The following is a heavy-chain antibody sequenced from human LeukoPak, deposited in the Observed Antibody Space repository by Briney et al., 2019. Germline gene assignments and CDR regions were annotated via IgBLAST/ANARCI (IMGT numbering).Heavy chain of an antibody. V-gene: IGHV3-30*02. D-gene: IGHD4-17*01. CDR2: IRFDGNNK. J-gene: IGHJ6*03. CDR1: GFTFSMYG. Sequence: GGSLRLSCAASGFTFSMYGMHWVRQTPGKGLEWVAFIRFDGNNKYLGDSVKGRFTISRDNSKNTLYLQMNSLRTEDTAVYYCAKISNANVDYGYMDVWGKGTTVTVSS. CDR3: AKISNANVDYGYMDV.